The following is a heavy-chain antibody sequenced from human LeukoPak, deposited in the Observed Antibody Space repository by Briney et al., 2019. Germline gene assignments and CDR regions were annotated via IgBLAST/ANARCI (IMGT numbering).Heavy chain of an antibody. D-gene: IGHD3-9*01. J-gene: IGHJ6*03. V-gene: IGHV1-2*06. CDR2: INPNSGGT. CDR1: GYTFTGYY. Sequence: ASVKVSCKASGYTFTGYYMHWVRQAPGQGLEWMGRINPNSGGTNYAQKFQGRVTTTRGTSISTAYMELSRLRSDDTAVYYCAREGDDILTVYYYMDVWGKGTTVTVSS. CDR3: AREGDDILTVYYYMDV.